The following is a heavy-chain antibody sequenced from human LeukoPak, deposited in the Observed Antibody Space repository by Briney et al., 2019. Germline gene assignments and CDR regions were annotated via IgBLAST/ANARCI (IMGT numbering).Heavy chain of an antibody. V-gene: IGHV4-59*08. CDR2: IYYSGST. J-gene: IGHJ4*02. CDR3: ARHLGYGDPGYFDY. D-gene: IGHD4-17*01. Sequence: SETLSLTCTVSDDSISSFYWSWLRQPAGKGLEWIGYIYYSGSTNYNPSLKSRVTISVDTSKNQFSLKLSSVTAADTAVYYCARHLGYGDPGYFDYWGQGTLVTVSS. CDR1: DDSISSFY.